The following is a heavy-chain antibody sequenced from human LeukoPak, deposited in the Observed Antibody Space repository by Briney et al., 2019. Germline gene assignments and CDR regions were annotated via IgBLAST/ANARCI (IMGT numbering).Heavy chain of an antibody. Sequence: ASVKVSCKASGYTFTGYYMHWVRQAPGQGLEWMGWISIYNGNTDYAQNTQDRFTMTTDTSTSTAYMELRSLTSDDTAVYYCARGRKESATGTVDPWGQGTLVTVSS. CDR1: GYTFTGYY. D-gene: IGHD1-1*01. CDR2: ISIYNGNT. J-gene: IGHJ5*02. V-gene: IGHV1-18*04. CDR3: ARGRKESATGTVDP.